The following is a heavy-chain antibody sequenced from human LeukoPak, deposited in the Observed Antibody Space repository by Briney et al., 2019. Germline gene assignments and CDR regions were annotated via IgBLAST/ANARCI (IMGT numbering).Heavy chain of an antibody. CDR2: IKEDGTET. Sequence: SGGSLRLSCAASGFMFSSNWMSWVRLAPGKGLEWVANIKEDGTETYYVDSVKGRFTISRDNAKNSLYLQMNSLRVEDTAVYYCARDSTTLRYPDYWGQGTLVTVSS. CDR1: GFMFSSNW. J-gene: IGHJ4*02. CDR3: ARDSTTLRYPDY. D-gene: IGHD3-9*01. V-gene: IGHV3-7*03.